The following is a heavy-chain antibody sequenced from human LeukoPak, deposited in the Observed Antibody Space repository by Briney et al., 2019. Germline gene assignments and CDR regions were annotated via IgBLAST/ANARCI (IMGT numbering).Heavy chain of an antibody. Sequence: GGSLRLSCAASGFTVSSNYMSWVRQAPGKGLGWVSVIYSGGSTYYADSVKGRFTISRDNSKNTLYLQMNSPRAEDTAVYYCARDLRPNYYYYGMDVWGQGTTVTVSS. CDR2: IYSGGST. CDR1: GFTVSSNY. J-gene: IGHJ6*02. V-gene: IGHV3-53*01. D-gene: IGHD5/OR15-5a*01. CDR3: ARDLRPNYYYYGMDV.